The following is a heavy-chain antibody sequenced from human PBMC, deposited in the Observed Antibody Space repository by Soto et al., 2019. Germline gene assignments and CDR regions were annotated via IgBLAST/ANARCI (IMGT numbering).Heavy chain of an antibody. CDR1: GYTFTSYG. V-gene: IGHV1-18*01. Sequence: QVQLVQSGAEVKEPGASVKVSCKASGYTFTSYGISWVRQASGQGLEWMGWISAYNGNTNYAQKLQGRVTMTTDTSTSTAYMELRSMRSDDTAVYYCARDAPDDTGANWYFDLWGRGTLVTVSS. CDR3: ARDAPDDTGANWYFDL. D-gene: IGHD3-9*01. CDR2: ISAYNGNT. J-gene: IGHJ2*01.